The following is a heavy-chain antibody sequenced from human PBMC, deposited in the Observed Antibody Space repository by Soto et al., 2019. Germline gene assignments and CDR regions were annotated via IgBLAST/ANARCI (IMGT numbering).Heavy chain of an antibody. D-gene: IGHD3-10*01. J-gene: IGHJ4*02. V-gene: IGHV4-30-2*01. Sequence: SETLSLTCAVSGGSISSGGYSWSWIRQPPGKGLEWIGYIYHSGSTYYNPSLKSRVTISVDTSKNQVSLKLSSVTAADTAVYYCSRHNYGSGSTYFDYWGQGTLVTVSS. CDR3: SRHNYGSGSTYFDY. CDR1: GGSISSGGYS. CDR2: IYHSGST.